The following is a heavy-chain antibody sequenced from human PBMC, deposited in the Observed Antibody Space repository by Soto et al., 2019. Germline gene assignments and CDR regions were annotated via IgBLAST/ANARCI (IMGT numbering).Heavy chain of an antibody. CDR1: GGSISSGDYY. D-gene: IGHD6-19*01. Sequence: QVQLQESGPGLVKPSQTLSLTCTVSGGSISSGDYYWSWIRQHPGKGLEWIGYIYYSGSTYYNPSLKSRVTISVDTSKNQFSLKLSSVTAADTAVYYCARTGERSYSSGWYEAWGQGTLVTVSS. V-gene: IGHV4-31*03. J-gene: IGHJ5*02. CDR2: IYYSGST. CDR3: ARTGERSYSSGWYEA.